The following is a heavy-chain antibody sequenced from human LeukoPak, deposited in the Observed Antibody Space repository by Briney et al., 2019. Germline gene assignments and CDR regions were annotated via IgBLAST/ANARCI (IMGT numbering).Heavy chain of an antibody. V-gene: IGHV4-4*07. Sequence: SETLSLTCTVSGGSISSYYWSWIRQPAGKGLEWIGRIYTSGSTNYNPSLKSRVTMSVDTSKNQFSLKLSSVTAADTAVYYCARDVLGYCSGGSCDDYWGQGTLVTVSS. CDR2: IYTSGST. CDR3: ARDVLGYCSGGSCDDY. CDR1: GGSISSYY. D-gene: IGHD2-15*01. J-gene: IGHJ4*02.